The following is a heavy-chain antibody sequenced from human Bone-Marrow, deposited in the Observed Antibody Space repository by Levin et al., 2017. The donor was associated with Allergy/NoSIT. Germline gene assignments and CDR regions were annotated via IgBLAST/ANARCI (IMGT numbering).Heavy chain of an antibody. CDR3: ARGEGFCGTTTCYRPLGD. CDR2: IYSGGST. Sequence: GGSLRLSCAASGFTVSSNYMSWVRQAPGKGLEWVSLIYSGGSTYYADSVKGRFTISRDKSKNTLYLLMSSLKAEDTAVYHCARGEGFCGTTTCYRPLGDWGQGTLVTVSS. J-gene: IGHJ4*02. D-gene: IGHD2-2*01. CDR1: GFTVSSNY. V-gene: IGHV3-53*01.